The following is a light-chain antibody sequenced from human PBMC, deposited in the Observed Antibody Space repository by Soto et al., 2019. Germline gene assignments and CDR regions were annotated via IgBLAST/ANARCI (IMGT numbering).Light chain of an antibody. CDR1: QSIGTH. Sequence: DIQMTQSPSSLPASVGDRVTLTCRTSQSIGTHLNWYQQKPGKAPKLLIYSASSLQSGVPSRLSGTGSGTDFTLTISSLQPEDFATYYCQHSYTIPYTFGQGTKLEIK. CDR3: QHSYTIPYT. CDR2: SAS. V-gene: IGKV1-39*01. J-gene: IGKJ2*01.